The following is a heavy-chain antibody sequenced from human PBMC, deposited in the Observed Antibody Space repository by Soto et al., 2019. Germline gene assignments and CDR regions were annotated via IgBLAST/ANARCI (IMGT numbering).Heavy chain of an antibody. V-gene: IGHV3-74*01. Sequence: PGGSLRLSCAASGFTFSSYWMHWVRQAPGKGLVWVSRINGDGSSISYADPVKGRFTISRDNAKNTLYVQMNSLRAEDTAVYYCARSGSGSYPGGLYWGQGTLVTVSS. J-gene: IGHJ4*02. D-gene: IGHD3-10*01. CDR3: ARSGSGSYPGGLY. CDR2: INGDGSSI. CDR1: GFTFSSYW.